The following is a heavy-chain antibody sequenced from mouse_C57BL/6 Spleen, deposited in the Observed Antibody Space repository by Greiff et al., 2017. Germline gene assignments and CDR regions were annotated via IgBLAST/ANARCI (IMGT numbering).Heavy chain of an antibody. J-gene: IGHJ1*03. Sequence: VQLQQPGAELVRPGSSVKLSCKASGYTFTSYWMDWVKQRPGQGLEWIGNIYPSDSETHYNQKFKDKATLTVAKSSSSAYIQLSSLTSEDSAVYYCARGGSSYVWYFDVWGTGTTVTVSS. CDR2: IYPSDSET. CDR3: ARGGSSYVWYFDV. D-gene: IGHD1-1*01. CDR1: GYTFTSYW. V-gene: IGHV1-61*01.